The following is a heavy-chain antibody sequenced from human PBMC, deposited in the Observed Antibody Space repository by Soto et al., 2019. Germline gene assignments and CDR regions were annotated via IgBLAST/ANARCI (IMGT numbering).Heavy chain of an antibody. J-gene: IGHJ6*02. Sequence: GGSLRLSCAVSGFTFSNYGMHWVRQAPGKGLEWVALISYDVNNKYYADSVKGRFTISRDNSKNTLFLQMNGLRAEDTAVYYCSKGGSKAGMDVWGQGTTVTVPS. V-gene: IGHV3-30*18. D-gene: IGHD1-26*01. CDR2: ISYDVNNK. CDR3: SKGGSKAGMDV. CDR1: GFTFSNYG.